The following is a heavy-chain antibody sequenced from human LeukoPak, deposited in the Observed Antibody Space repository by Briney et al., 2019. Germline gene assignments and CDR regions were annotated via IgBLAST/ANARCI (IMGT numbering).Heavy chain of an antibody. D-gene: IGHD6-19*01. CDR3: ARHLIAVAGTGSVFDI. CDR2: IYYSGST. V-gene: IGHV4-39*01. J-gene: IGHJ3*02. Sequence: ETLSLTYTVSGGSISSSYYYWGWIRQPPGKGLEWIGSIYYSGSTYYNPSLRSRVTISVDTSKNQFSLKLSSVTAADTAVYYCARHLIAVAGTGSVFDIWGQGTTVTVSS. CDR1: GGSISSSYYY.